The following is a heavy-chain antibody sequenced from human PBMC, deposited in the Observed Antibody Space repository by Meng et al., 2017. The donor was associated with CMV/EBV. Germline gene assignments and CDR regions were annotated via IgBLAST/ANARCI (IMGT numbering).Heavy chain of an antibody. CDR2: IKQDGSEK. J-gene: IGHJ6*02. CDR1: GFTFSSYW. D-gene: IGHD2-2*01. CDR3: AKDLCSSTSCPMGHYYYYGMDA. V-gene: IGHV3-7*01. Sequence: GESLKISCAASGFTFSSYWMSWVRQAPGKGLEWVANIKQDGSEKYYVDSVKGRFTISRDNAKNSLYLQMNSLRAEDTAVYYCAKDLCSSTSCPMGHYYYYGMDAWGQGTTVTVSS.